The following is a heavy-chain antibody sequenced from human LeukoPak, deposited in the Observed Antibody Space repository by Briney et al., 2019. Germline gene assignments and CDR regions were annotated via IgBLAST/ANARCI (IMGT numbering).Heavy chain of an antibody. V-gene: IGHV3-30*03. CDR1: GFTFSSYG. Sequence: QSGGSLRLSCAASGFTFSSYGMHWVRQAPGKGLEWVAVISYDGSNKYYADSVKGRFTISRDNSKNTLYLQMNSLRAEDTAVYYCARDQGGAALDYWGQGTLVTVSS. CDR2: ISYDGSNK. J-gene: IGHJ4*02. CDR3: ARDQGGAALDY. D-gene: IGHD1-26*01.